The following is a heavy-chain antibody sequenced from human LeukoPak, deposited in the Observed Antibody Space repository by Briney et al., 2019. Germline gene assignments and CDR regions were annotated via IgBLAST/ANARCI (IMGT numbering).Heavy chain of an antibody. CDR3: ASHFSSSHYYYYGMDV. V-gene: IGHV3-23*01. CDR1: GFTFSSRA. J-gene: IGHJ6*02. Sequence: GGSLRLSCADSGFTFSSRAMTWVRQAPGKGLEWVSSISGSGRTTYYADSVKGRFTSSRDNSKNTLYLQMNSLRAEDTAVYYCASHFSSSHYYYYGMDVWGQGTTVTVSS. D-gene: IGHD6-13*01. CDR2: ISGSGRTT.